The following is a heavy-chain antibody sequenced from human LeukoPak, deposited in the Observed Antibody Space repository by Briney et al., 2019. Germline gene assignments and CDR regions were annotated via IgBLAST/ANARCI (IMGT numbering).Heavy chain of an antibody. CDR1: GFTFSSYW. CDR3: AREVYCISTSCYTGYFQH. D-gene: IGHD2-2*02. J-gene: IGHJ1*01. CDR2: IKQDGSEK. Sequence: GGSLRLSCAASGFTFSSYWMRWVRQAPGKGLEWVANIKQDGSEKYYVDSVKGRFTISRDNAKNSLYLQMNSLRAEDTAVYYCAREVYCISTSCYTGYFQHWGQGTLVTVSS. V-gene: IGHV3-7*01.